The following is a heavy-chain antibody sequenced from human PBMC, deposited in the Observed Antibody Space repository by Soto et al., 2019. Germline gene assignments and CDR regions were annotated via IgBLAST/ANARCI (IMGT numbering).Heavy chain of an antibody. CDR1: GYTFTGYY. Sequence: ASVKVSCKASGYTFTGYYIHWVRQAPGQGLEWMGWINPKNGDTNYAQKFQGRVSMTRDTSTSTAYMELRSLRFDDTAVYYCARHSGYDYVCECWGKGNMVNVS. V-gene: IGHV1-2*02. D-gene: IGHD5-12*01. CDR2: INPKNGDT. CDR3: ARHSGYDYVCEC. J-gene: IGHJ4*02.